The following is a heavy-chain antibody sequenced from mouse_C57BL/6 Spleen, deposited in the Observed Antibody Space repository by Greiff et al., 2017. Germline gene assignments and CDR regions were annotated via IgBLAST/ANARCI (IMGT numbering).Heavy chain of an antibody. J-gene: IGHJ3*01. V-gene: IGHV1-7*01. CDR2: INPSSGYT. CDR3: APLYYDYDGGFAY. CDR1: GYTFTSYW. Sequence: QVQLQQSGAELAKPGASVKLSCKASGYTFTSYWMHWVKQRPGQGLEWIGYINPSSGYTKYNQKFKDKATLTADKSSSTAYLQLSSLTYEDSAVXYCAPLYYDYDGGFAYWGQGTLVTVSA. D-gene: IGHD2-4*01.